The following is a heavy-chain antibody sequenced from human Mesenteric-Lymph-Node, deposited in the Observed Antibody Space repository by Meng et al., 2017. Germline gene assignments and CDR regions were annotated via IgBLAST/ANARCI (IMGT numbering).Heavy chain of an antibody. V-gene: IGHV3-23*01. CDR3: AKEFAVTGTGNFDF. D-gene: IGHD6-19*01. CDR1: GFTFSSYA. J-gene: IGHJ4*02. CDR2: ITGSGDST. Sequence: GESLKISCAASGFTFSSYAMTWVRQVPVKGLEWVSAITGSGDSTYYADSVKGRFIISRDNSRNTLYLQMNGLGAEDTAVYYCAKEFAVTGTGNFDFWGQGKPVTVSS.